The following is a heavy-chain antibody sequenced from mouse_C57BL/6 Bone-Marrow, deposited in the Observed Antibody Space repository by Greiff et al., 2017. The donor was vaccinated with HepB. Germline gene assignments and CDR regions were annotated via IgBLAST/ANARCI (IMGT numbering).Heavy chain of an antibody. CDR3: AREGYYYGSSDYAMDY. J-gene: IGHJ4*01. D-gene: IGHD1-1*01. V-gene: IGHV1-53*01. Sequence: QVQLQQPGTELVKPGASVKLSCKASGYTFTSYWMHWVKQRPGQGLEWIGNINPSNGGTNYNEKFKSKATLTVDKSSSTAYMQLSSLTSEDSAVYYCAREGYYYGSSDYAMDYWGQGTSVTVSS. CDR2: INPSNGGT. CDR1: GYTFTSYW.